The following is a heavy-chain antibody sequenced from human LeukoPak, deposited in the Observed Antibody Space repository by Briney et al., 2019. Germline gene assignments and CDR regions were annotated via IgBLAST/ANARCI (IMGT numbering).Heavy chain of an antibody. D-gene: IGHD4-17*01. J-gene: IGHJ4*02. V-gene: IGHV5-51*01. CDR3: ARPYGYGDYVPYYFDY. CDR2: IYPGDSDT. CDR1: GYSFTSYW. Sequence: GESLKISCKGSGYSFTSYWIGWVRQMPGKGLEWMGIIYPGDSDTRYSPSFQGQVTISADKSISTAYLQWSSLKASDTAMYYCARPYGYGDYVPYYFDYWGQGTLVTVSS.